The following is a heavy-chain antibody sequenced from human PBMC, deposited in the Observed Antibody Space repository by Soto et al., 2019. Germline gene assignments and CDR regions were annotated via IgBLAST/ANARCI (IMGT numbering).Heavy chain of an antibody. CDR2: ISYDGSNK. J-gene: IGHJ4*02. Sequence: QVQLVESGGGVVQPGRSLRLSCVASGFTFSSYGMHWVRQAPGKGLEWVAVISYDGSNKYYADSVKGRFTISRDNSKNTLYLQMNSLRAEDTAVYYCAKEYPDYWGQGTLVTVSS. V-gene: IGHV3-30*18. CDR3: AKEYPDY. CDR1: GFTFSSYG.